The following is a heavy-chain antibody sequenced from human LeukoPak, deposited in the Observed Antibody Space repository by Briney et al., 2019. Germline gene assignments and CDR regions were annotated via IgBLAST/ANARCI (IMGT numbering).Heavy chain of an antibody. V-gene: IGHV7-4-1*02. Sequence: ASVKVSCKASGYTFTSYAMNWVRQAPGQGLEWMGWINTNTGNPTYAQGFTGRFVFSLDTSVSTAYLQISSLKAEDTAVYYCARGEADIVVVPAAILSFDPWGQGTLVTVSS. CDR2: INTNTGNP. CDR1: GYTFTSYA. J-gene: IGHJ5*02. CDR3: ARGEADIVVVPAAILSFDP. D-gene: IGHD2-2*02.